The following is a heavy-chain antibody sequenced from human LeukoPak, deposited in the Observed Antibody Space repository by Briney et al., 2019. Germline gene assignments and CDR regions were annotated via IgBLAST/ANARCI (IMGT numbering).Heavy chain of an antibody. V-gene: IGHV3-11*01. CDR2: ISASGSTI. CDR3: ARDRLYSGSYNGHRR. Sequence: PGGSLRLPCAASGFTFSDYYMSWIRQAPGEGLEWLSCISASGSTIYYADSVKGRFTISRDNAKNSLYLQVDSLRAEDTAVYYCARDRLYSGSYNGHRRWGQGTLVTVSS. J-gene: IGHJ4*02. D-gene: IGHD1-26*01. CDR1: GFTFSDYY.